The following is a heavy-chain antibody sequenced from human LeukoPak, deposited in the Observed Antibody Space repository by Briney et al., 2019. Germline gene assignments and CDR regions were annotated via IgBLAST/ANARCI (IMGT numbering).Heavy chain of an antibody. V-gene: IGHV4-39*07. J-gene: IGHJ6*03. Sequence: SETLSLTCTVSGGSISSSSYYWGWIRQPPGKGLEWIGSIYYSGSTYYNPSLKSRVTISVDTSKNQFSLKLSSVTAADTAVYYCARDLGARTFGEDYMDVWGKGTTVTVSS. CDR1: GGSISSSSYY. D-gene: IGHD3-10*01. CDR2: IYYSGST. CDR3: ARDLGARTFGEDYMDV.